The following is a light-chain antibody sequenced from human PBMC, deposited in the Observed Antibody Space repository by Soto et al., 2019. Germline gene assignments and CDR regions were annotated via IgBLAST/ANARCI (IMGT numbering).Light chain of an antibody. Sequence: QSALTQPRSVSGSPGQSVTISCTGTSSDVGDYNYVSWYQQHPGKAPKLLIYAVNMRPSGVPDRSSGSKSGNTASLTISGLQAEDEADYSCCSYAGSYTWVFGGGTKVTVL. CDR1: SSDVGDYNY. V-gene: IGLV2-11*01. CDR3: CSYAGSYTWV. CDR2: AVN. J-gene: IGLJ3*02.